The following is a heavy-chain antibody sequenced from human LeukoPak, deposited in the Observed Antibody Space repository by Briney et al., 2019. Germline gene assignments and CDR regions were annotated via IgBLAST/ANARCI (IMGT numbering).Heavy chain of an antibody. J-gene: IGHJ6*03. D-gene: IGHD3-16*01. CDR1: GFTFSSYT. V-gene: IGHV3-21*04. CDR2: ISGSSSYI. Sequence: GGSLRLSCAASGFTFSSYTMNWVRHAPGEGLEWVSSISGSSSYIFYAESLKGRFTISRDNAKNSLYLQVNSLRAEDTAVYYCAKLGGQEVYNYYVGVWGKGTTVAVFS. CDR3: AKLGGQEVYNYYVGV.